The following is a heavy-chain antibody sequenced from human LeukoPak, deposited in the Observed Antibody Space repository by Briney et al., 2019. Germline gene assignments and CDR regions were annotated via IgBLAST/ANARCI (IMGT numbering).Heavy chain of an antibody. CDR1: GYSISSGYY. Sequence: SETLSLTCTVSGYSISSGYYWGWIRQPPGKGLEWIGSIYYSGSTYYNPSLKSRVTISVDTSKNQFSLKLSSVTAADTAVYYCARSNSIFGVATSLYYYYYYMDVWGKGTTVTVSS. V-gene: IGHV4-38-2*02. CDR3: ARSNSIFGVATSLYYYYYYMDV. J-gene: IGHJ6*03. CDR2: IYYSGST. D-gene: IGHD3-3*01.